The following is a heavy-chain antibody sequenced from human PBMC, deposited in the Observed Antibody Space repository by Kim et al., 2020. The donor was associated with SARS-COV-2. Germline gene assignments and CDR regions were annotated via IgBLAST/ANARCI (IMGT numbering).Heavy chain of an antibody. Sequence: SETLSLTCTVSGGSISSYYWSWIRQPPGKGLEWIGYIYYSGSTNYNPSLKSRVTISVDTSKNQFSLKLSSVTAADTAVYYCARLKIWADYDILTGYYYYFDYWGQGTLVTVSS. CDR2: IYYSGST. J-gene: IGHJ4*02. CDR3: ARLKIWADYDILTGYYYYFDY. D-gene: IGHD3-9*01. V-gene: IGHV4-59*08. CDR1: GGSISSYY.